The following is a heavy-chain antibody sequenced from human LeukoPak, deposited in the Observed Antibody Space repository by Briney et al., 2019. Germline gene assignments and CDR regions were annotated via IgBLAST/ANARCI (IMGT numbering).Heavy chain of an antibody. V-gene: IGHV4-59*01. J-gene: IGHJ4*02. CDR2: VYYTGST. CDR3: ARGAMATTPFFDY. Sequence: SETPSLTCPVSGGSISNYYYWTWIRQPPGKGLEWIGYVYYTGSTNFNPSLKSRVTMSLDTSRNQFSLKLTSLTAADTAVYYCARGAMATTPFFDYWGQGTLVTVSS. CDR1: GGSISNYY. D-gene: IGHD5-24*01.